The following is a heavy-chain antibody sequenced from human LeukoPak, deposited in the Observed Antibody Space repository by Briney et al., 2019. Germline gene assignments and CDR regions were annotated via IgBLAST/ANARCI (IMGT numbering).Heavy chain of an antibody. J-gene: IGHJ3*02. CDR3: ARSVWLGPSHAFDI. CDR2: IYSGGST. Sequence: PGGSLRLSCAASGFTVSSNYMSWVRQAPGKGLEWVSVIYSGGSTYYADSVKGRFTISRHNSKNTLYLQMNSLRAEDTAVYYRARSVWLGPSHAFDIWGQGTMVTVSS. V-gene: IGHV3-53*04. D-gene: IGHD3-10*01. CDR1: GFTVSSNY.